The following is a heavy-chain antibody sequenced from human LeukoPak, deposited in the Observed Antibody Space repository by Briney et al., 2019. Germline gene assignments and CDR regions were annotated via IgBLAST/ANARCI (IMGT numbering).Heavy chain of an antibody. Sequence: SQTLSLTCAISGDSVPSNSAAWNWLKQSPSRGLEWLGRTYYRSKWYYDYAVAVKSRISINPDTSKNQFSLPLSSVTPEDTAVYYCARDSDGWYWAFDFWGQGTPVTVSS. CDR3: ARDSDGWYWAFDF. CDR1: GDSVPSNSAA. D-gene: IGHD6-19*01. J-gene: IGHJ4*02. V-gene: IGHV6-1*01. CDR2: TYYRSKWYY.